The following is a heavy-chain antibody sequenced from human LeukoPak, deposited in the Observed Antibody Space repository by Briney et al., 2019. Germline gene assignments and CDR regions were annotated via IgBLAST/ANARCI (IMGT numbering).Heavy chain of an antibody. D-gene: IGHD3-16*02. CDR2: INSDGSST. V-gene: IGHV3-74*01. CDR3: ARELRRIGAFDI. Sequence: PGGSLRLSRAASGFTFSSYWMHWVRQAPGKGLVWVSRINSDGSSTSYADSVKGRFTISRDNAKNTLYLQMNSLRAEDTAVYYCARELRRIGAFDIWGQGTMVTVSS. J-gene: IGHJ3*02. CDR1: GFTFSSYW.